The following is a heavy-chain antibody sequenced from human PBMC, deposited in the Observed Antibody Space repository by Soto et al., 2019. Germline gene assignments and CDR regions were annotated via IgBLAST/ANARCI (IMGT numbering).Heavy chain of an antibody. J-gene: IGHJ4*02. Sequence: GFTFSSYAMSWVRQAPGKGLECVSSINSDGSSTSYADSVKGRFTISRDNAKNTLYLQMNSLRAEDTAVYYCARAHIAAFDYWGQGTLVTVSS. V-gene: IGHV3-74*01. D-gene: IGHD6-13*01. CDR3: ARAHIAAFDY. CDR2: INSDGSST. CDR1: GFTFSSYA.